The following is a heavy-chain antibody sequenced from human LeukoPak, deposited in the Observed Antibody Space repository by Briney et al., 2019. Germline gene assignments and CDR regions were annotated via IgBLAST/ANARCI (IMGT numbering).Heavy chain of an antibody. V-gene: IGHV3-23*01. Sequence: PGGSLRLSCAASGFTFSSYAMSWVRQAPGKGLEWVSAISGSGGSTYYADSVKGRFTISRDNSKNTLYLQMNSLRAEDTAVYYCAKKGIAAAGYNPRGYYFVYWGQGTLVTVSS. CDR2: ISGSGGST. CDR1: GFTFSSYA. D-gene: IGHD6-13*01. J-gene: IGHJ4*02. CDR3: AKKGIAAAGYNPRGYYFVY.